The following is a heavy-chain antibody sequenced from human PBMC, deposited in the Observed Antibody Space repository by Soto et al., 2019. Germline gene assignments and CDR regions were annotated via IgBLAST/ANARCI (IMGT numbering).Heavy chain of an antibody. V-gene: IGHV3-48*02. D-gene: IGHD1-1*01. CDR2: VSSSSNTI. CDR3: ARHPSPEREWVNFFCAMDD. J-gene: IGHJ6*02. Sequence: EVQLVESGGDLVQPGGSLRLSCAASGFTFSSYSMNWVRQAPGKGLEWISYVSSSSNTIYYVDSVKGRFTISRDNAKNSLLLQISSLRYEDAAVYYGARHPSPEREWVNFFCAMDDWGLGTTVSVSS. CDR1: GFTFSSYS.